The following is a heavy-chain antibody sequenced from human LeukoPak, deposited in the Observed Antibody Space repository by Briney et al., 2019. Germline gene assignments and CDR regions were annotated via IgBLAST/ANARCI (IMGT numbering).Heavy chain of an antibody. V-gene: IGHV4-31*03. J-gene: IGHJ4*02. CDR3: ASSYCSGGSCYVIDY. D-gene: IGHD2-15*01. CDR1: GGSISSGGYY. CDR2: IYYSGST. Sequence: SETLSLTCTVSGGSISSGGYYWSWIRQHPGKGLEWIGYIYYSGSTYYNPSLKSRVTISVDTSKNQFSLKLSSVTAADTAIYYCASSYCSGGSCYVIDYWGQGTLVTVSS.